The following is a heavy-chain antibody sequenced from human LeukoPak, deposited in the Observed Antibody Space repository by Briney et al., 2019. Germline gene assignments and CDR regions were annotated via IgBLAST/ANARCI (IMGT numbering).Heavy chain of an antibody. CDR2: IYHSGST. Sequence: SETLSLTCTVSGGSISSGGYYWSWIRQPPGKGLEWIGYIYHSGSTYYYPSLKSRVTISVDRSKNQFSLKLSSVTAADTAVYYCARDVRSRTSGDYYMGVWGKGTTVTVSS. V-gene: IGHV4-30-2*01. CDR1: GGSISSGGYY. D-gene: IGHD2/OR15-2a*01. J-gene: IGHJ6*03. CDR3: ARDVRSRTSGDYYMGV.